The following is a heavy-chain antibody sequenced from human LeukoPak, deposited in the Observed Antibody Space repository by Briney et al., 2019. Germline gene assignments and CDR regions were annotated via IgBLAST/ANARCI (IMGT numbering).Heavy chain of an antibody. CDR1: GGSISSGGYS. Sequence: SQTLSLTCAVSGGSISSGGYSWRWIRQPPGKGLEWIGYIYHSGSTYYNPSLKSRVTISVDRSKNQFSLKLSSVTAADTAVYYCARASWVRGVIYNFDYWGQGTLVTVSS. CDR2: IYHSGST. CDR3: ARASWVRGVIYNFDY. J-gene: IGHJ4*02. V-gene: IGHV4-30-2*01. D-gene: IGHD3-10*01.